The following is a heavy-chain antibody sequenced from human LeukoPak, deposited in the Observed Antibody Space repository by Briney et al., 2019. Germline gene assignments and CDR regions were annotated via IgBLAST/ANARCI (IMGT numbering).Heavy chain of an antibody. V-gene: IGHV3-21*01. Sequence: AGGSLRLFCAASGFTFSSYSMNWVRQAPGKGLEWVSSISSSSSYIYYADSVKGRFTISRDNAKNSLYLQMNSLRAEDTAVYYCARDGSVGDTRYYWGQGTLVTVSS. J-gene: IGHJ4*02. CDR2: ISSSSSYI. CDR1: GFTFSSYS. D-gene: IGHD3-10*01. CDR3: ARDGSVGDTRYY.